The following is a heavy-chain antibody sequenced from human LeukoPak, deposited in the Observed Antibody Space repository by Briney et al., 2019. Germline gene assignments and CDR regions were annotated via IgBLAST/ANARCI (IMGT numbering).Heavy chain of an antibody. J-gene: IGHJ4*02. CDR3: ARDFGPGSYYPTYFDY. CDR2: IKQDGSEK. V-gene: IGHV3-7*01. D-gene: IGHD3-10*01. CDR1: GFTLSYYW. Sequence: GSLRLSCAASGFTLSYYWMSWVRQAPGKGLEWVANIKQDGSEKYYVDSVKGRFSISRDNAKNSLYLQMNSLRAEDTAVYYCARDFGPGSYYPTYFDYWGQGTLVTVSS.